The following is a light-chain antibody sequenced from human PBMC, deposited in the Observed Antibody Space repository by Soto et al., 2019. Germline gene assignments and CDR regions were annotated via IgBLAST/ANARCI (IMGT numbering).Light chain of an antibody. Sequence: EIVLPQSPATLSLAPGERATLFRRASQSANSYLAWYQQKPGQAPRLLIYEASNRATGIPARFSGSGSGTDVTLTISSLEPEDLAVYYCQQRSNWPITVGQGTRLEI. CDR3: QQRSNWPIT. V-gene: IGKV3-11*01. CDR1: QSANSY. CDR2: EAS. J-gene: IGKJ5*01.